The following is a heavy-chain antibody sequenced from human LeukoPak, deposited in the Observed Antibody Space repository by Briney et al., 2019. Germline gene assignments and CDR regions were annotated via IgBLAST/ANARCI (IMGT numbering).Heavy chain of an antibody. D-gene: IGHD5-12*01. J-gene: IGHJ6*02. CDR3: ARDQGGYAPSYYYGMDV. V-gene: IGHV1-18*01. Sequence: ASVKVSCKASGYTFTSYGISWVRQAPGQGLEWMGWISAYNGNTNYAQKLQGRVTMTTDTSTSTAYMELRSLRSDDTAVYYCARDQGGYAPSYYYGMDVGGQGTTVPVSS. CDR2: ISAYNGNT. CDR1: GYTFTSYG.